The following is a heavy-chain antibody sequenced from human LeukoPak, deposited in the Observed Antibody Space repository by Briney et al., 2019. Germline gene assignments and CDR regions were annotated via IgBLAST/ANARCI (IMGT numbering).Heavy chain of an antibody. D-gene: IGHD2-21*01. CDR3: ARGIPGDY. CDR1: GGSLSGYY. CDR2: INHSGST. Sequence: NASETLSLTCAVYGGSLSGYYWSWIRQPPGKGLEWIGEINHSGSTNYNPSLKSRVTISVATSKNQFSLKLSPVTAADTAVYYCARGIPGDYWGQGTLVTVSS. J-gene: IGHJ4*02. V-gene: IGHV4-34*01.